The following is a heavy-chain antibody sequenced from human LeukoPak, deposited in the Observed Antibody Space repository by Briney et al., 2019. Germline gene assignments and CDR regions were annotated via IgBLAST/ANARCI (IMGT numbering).Heavy chain of an antibody. Sequence: SETLSLTCAVYGGSFSGYYWSWIRQPPGKGLEWIGEINHSGSTNYNPSLKSRVTISVDTSKNQFSLKLSSVTAADTAVYYCANGYSYAPFDYWGQGTLVTVSS. CDR3: ANGYSYAPFDY. D-gene: IGHD5-18*01. J-gene: IGHJ4*02. V-gene: IGHV4-34*01. CDR1: GGSFSGYY. CDR2: INHSGST.